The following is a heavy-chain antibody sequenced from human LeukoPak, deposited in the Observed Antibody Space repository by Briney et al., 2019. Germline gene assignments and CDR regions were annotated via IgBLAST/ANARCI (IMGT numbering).Heavy chain of an antibody. CDR2: INPSGGST. CDR1: GYTFTSYY. V-gene: IGHV1-46*01. Sequence: ASVKVSCKASGYTFTSYYMHWVRQAPGQGLEWVGIINPSGGSTSCAQKFQGRVTMTRDMSTSTVYMELSSLRSEDTAVYYCARMSGYGNGGFDYWGQGTLVTVSS. J-gene: IGHJ4*02. D-gene: IGHD5-12*01. CDR3: ARMSGYGNGGFDY.